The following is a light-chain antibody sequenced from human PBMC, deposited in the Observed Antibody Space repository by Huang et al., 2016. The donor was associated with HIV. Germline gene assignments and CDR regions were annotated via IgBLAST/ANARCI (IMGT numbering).Light chain of an antibody. V-gene: IGKV1-39*01. Sequence: DIQMTQSPSSLSASVGDRVTITCRASQSLTNSLNWYQQRPGEAPRLLIFGASNLQSGVPSRFSGTRSATQFTLTITTLQPEDSAIYYCQQSYNTPRTFGQGTKVQI. CDR1: QSLTNS. CDR3: QQSYNTPRT. J-gene: IGKJ1*01. CDR2: GAS.